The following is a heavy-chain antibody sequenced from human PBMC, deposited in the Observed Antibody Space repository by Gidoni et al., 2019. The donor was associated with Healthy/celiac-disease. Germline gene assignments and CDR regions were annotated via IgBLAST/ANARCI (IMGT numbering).Heavy chain of an antibody. CDR3: ASSLKGEWELPHLFDY. J-gene: IGHJ4*02. CDR1: GGSISSYY. V-gene: IGHV4-59*08. CDR2: IYYSGST. Sequence: QVQLQESGPGLVKPSETLSLTCTVSGGSISSYYWSWIRQPPGKGLEWIGYIYYSGSTNYNPSLKSRVTISVDTSKNQFSLKLSSVTAADTAVYYCASSLKGEWELPHLFDYWGQGTLVTVSS. D-gene: IGHD1-26*01.